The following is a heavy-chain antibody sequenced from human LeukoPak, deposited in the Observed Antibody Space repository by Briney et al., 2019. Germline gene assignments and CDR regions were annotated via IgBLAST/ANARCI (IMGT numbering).Heavy chain of an antibody. CDR1: EFTFSSYG. V-gene: IGHV3-33*01. CDR2: IWYDGSNK. J-gene: IGHJ4*02. Sequence: QPGRSLRLSCAASEFTFSSYGMHWVRQAPGKGLEWVAVIWYDGSNKYYADSVKGRFTISRDNAKNSLYLQMNSLRAEDTAVYYCARDRGYTYGFPSDYWGQGTLVTVSS. CDR3: ARDRGYTYGFPSDY. D-gene: IGHD5-18*01.